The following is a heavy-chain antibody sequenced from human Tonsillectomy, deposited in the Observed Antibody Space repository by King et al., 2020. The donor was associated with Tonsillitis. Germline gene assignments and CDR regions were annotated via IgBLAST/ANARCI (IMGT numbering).Heavy chain of an antibody. CDR1: GFTVSGSF. D-gene: IGHD1-26*01. V-gene: IGHV3-53*01. CDR2: IQSGGST. Sequence: VQLVESGGGLVQPGESLRLSCAASGFTVSGSFMSWVRQAPGKGLEWVSLIQSGGSTYYADSVKGRFTITRDNSKNTVYLQMNSLTAEDTAVYYCARDPVGAIDWGMDVWGQGTTVTVSS. J-gene: IGHJ6*02. CDR3: ARDPVGAIDWGMDV.